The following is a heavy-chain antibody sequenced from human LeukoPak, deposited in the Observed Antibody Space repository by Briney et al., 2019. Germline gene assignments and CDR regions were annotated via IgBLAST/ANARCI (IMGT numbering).Heavy chain of an antibody. D-gene: IGHD2-2*01. CDR3: ARDWEDIVVVPAAAPNSYYYGMDV. CDR1: GYTFTSYG. CDR2: ISAYNGNT. J-gene: IGHJ6*04. V-gene: IGHV1-18*01. Sequence: GASVKVSCKASGYTFTSYGISWVRQAPGQGLEWMGWISAYNGNTNYAQKFQGRVTITADESTSTAYMELSSLRSEDTAVYYCARDWEDIVVVPAAAPNSYYYGMDVWGKGTTVTVSS.